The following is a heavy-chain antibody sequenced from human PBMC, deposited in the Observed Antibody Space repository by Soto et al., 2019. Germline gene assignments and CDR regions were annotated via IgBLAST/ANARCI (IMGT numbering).Heavy chain of an antibody. CDR1: GGTFSSYA. D-gene: IGHD2-21*01. V-gene: IGHV1-69*01. Sequence: QVQLVQSGAEVKKPGSSVKVSCKASGGTFSSYAISWVRQAPGQGLEWMGGIIPIFGTANYAQKFQGRVTTTAEEYTSTSCMELSSLRSEETAVYYCSRVGPVANWVEPWGQGSLVTVST. J-gene: IGHJ5*02. CDR3: SRVGPVANWVEP. CDR2: IIPIFGTA.